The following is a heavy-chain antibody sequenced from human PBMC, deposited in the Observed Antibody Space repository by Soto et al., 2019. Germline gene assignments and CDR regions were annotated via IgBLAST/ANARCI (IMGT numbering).Heavy chain of an antibody. V-gene: IGHV3-23*01. CDR3: AKDTAVSGTFVVAYDS. CDR1: GFTFSSYA. D-gene: IGHD6-19*01. J-gene: IGHJ4*02. CDR2: ISGSGGST. Sequence: GGSLRLSCAASGFTFSSYAMSWVRQAPWKGLEWVSAISGSGGSTYYADSVKGRFTISRDNSKNTLYLQMNSLRAEDTAVYYCAKDTAVSGTFVVAYDSWGQGSLVTVSS.